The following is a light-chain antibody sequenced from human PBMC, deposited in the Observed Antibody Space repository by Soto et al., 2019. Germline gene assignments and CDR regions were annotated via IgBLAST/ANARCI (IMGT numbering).Light chain of an antibody. Sequence: EILFTQSPATLSLSPGERATLSCRASQSVGNYLAWYQQKPGQAPRLIIYDASSRATGIPARFSGGGSGTDFTLTISSLESEDFAVYYCQQRGTWPPITFGQGTRLEIK. CDR2: DAS. V-gene: IGKV3-11*01. CDR3: QQRGTWPPIT. CDR1: QSVGNY. J-gene: IGKJ5*01.